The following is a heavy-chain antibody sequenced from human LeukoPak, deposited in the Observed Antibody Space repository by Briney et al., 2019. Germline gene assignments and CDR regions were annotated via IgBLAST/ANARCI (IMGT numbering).Heavy chain of an antibody. CDR2: IIPIFGTA. V-gene: IGHV1-69*05. Sequence: AASVKVSCKASGGTFSSYAISWVRQAPGQGLEWMGGIIPIFGTANYAQKFQGRVTITTDESTSTAYMELSSLRSEDTAVYYCARDPSLPYDSSGYGFPKFDPWGQGTLVTVSS. CDR1: GGTFSSYA. CDR3: ARDPSLPYDSSGYGFPKFDP. J-gene: IGHJ5*02. D-gene: IGHD3-22*01.